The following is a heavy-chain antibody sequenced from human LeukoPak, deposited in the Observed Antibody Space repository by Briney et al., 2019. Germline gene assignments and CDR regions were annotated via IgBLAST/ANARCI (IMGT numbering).Heavy chain of an antibody. V-gene: IGHV3-7*01. J-gene: IGHJ4*02. CDR1: GFTFTSYW. D-gene: IGHD2-21*02. Sequence: GGSLRLSCAVSGFTFTSYWMSWVRQAPGKGLEWVANINEDGSYKFHADSVKGRLTISRDNSKNSLYLQMSSLRADDTAVYYCARDATRGGDNDYWGQGTRVIVSS. CDR3: ARDATRGGDNDY. CDR2: INEDGSYK.